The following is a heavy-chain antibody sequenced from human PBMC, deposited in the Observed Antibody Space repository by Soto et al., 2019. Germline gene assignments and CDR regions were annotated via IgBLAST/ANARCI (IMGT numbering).Heavy chain of an antibody. CDR1: GFTFTSYV. D-gene: IGHD3-22*01. CDR2: ISGGGSTA. CDR3: AKDSNKYSSSLRGRYFDY. V-gene: IGHV3-23*01. Sequence: EVQLLESGGGLVQRGGSQRLSCAASGFTFTSYVMSWVRQAPGKGLEWVAGISGGGSTAFYADSVKGRFTIASDNAKNTVVLQMDSLRAEDTAIYYCAKDSNKYSSSLRGRYFDYWGQGTLVTVSS. J-gene: IGHJ4*02.